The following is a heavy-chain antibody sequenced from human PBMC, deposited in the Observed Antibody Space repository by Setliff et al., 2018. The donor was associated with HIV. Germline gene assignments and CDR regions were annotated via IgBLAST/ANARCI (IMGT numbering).Heavy chain of an antibody. CDR1: GYTFTGYY. CDR2: INPNSGGT. Sequence: GASVMVSCKASGYTFTGYYMHWVRQAPGQGLEWMGRINPNSGGTNYAQKFQGRVTMTRDTSISTAYMELSRLRSDDTAVYYCARRRIRHWGYWYFDLWGRGTLVTVSS. D-gene: IGHD7-27*01. CDR3: ARRRIRHWGYWYFDL. V-gene: IGHV1-2*06. J-gene: IGHJ2*01.